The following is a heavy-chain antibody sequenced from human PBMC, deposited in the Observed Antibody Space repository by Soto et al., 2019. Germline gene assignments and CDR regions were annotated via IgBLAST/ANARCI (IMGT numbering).Heavy chain of an antibody. J-gene: IGHJ4*02. CDR1: AASFSKYY. Sequence: SKTLSLTCTVSAASFSKYYWTWIRQPPGKGLEWIGYIYFNGNTKYNPSLEGRLTISIDTSKKEFSLKLTSVTAADAAVYYCASVTFGGIVLAHWGQGTLVTVSS. CDR2: IYFNGNT. V-gene: IGHV4-59*01. CDR3: ASVTFGGIVLAH. D-gene: IGHD3-16*01.